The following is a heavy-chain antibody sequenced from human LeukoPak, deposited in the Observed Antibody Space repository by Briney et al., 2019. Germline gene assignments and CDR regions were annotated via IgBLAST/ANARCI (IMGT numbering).Heavy chain of an antibody. D-gene: IGHD6-19*01. CDR3: ARDRDFLGSGWSNSFDY. J-gene: IGHJ4*02. CDR2: ISSSGSNI. CDR1: GFTFSSYE. V-gene: IGHV3-48*03. Sequence: GGSLRLSCAASGFTFSSYEMNWVRQAPGKGLEWVSYISSSGSNIYYADSVKGRFTISRDNAKNSLYLQMNSLRAEDTAVYYCARDRDFLGSGWSNSFDYWGQGTLVTVSS.